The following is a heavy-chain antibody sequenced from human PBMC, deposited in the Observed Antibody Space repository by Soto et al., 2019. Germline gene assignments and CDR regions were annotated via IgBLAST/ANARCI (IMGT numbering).Heavy chain of an antibody. Sequence: QVQLVESGGGVVQPGRSLRLSCAASGFTFSSYGMHWVRQAPGKGLERVAVISYDGSNKYYADSVKGRFTISRDNSKNTLYLQMNRLRAEDTAVYYCAKDPGYCSSTSCLFYYYYYIDVWGKWTTVTVSS. CDR3: AKDPGYCSSTSCLFYYYYYIDV. J-gene: IGHJ6*03. V-gene: IGHV3-30*18. CDR2: ISYDGSNK. CDR1: GFTFSSYG. D-gene: IGHD2-2*01.